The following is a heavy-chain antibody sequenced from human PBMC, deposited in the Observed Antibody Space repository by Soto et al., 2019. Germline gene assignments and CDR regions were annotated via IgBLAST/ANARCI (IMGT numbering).Heavy chain of an antibody. J-gene: IGHJ6*04. CDR1: GYTFTSYG. D-gene: IGHD3-16*01. V-gene: IGHV1-18*04. Sequence: ASVKVSCKASGYTFTSYGISWVRQAPGEGLEWMGWINPYNGDTDYAQRLQGRLTMTTDTSTNTAYMELRSLRSDDTATYYCGRDTSFTAFLRDDFYSYGTDVWGKGTTVTVYS. CDR3: GRDTSFTAFLRDDFYSYGTDV. CDR2: INPYNGDT.